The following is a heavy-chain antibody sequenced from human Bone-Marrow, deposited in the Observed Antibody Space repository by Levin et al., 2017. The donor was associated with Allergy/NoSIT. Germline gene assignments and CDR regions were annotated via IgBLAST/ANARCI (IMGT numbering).Heavy chain of an antibody. J-gene: IGHJ3*02. CDR2: ISFSEGS. CDR1: GGPITGHY. Sequence: NSGGSLRLSCTVSGGPITGHYWSWIRRSPAKGLEWIGFISFSEGSNYNPSLKSRVTISADTSKNQLSLTLISVTAADTALYYCAGSTIDTTVVGAFDTWGQGTTVTVSS. CDR3: AGSTIDTTVVGAFDT. D-gene: IGHD3-22*01. V-gene: IGHV4-59*11.